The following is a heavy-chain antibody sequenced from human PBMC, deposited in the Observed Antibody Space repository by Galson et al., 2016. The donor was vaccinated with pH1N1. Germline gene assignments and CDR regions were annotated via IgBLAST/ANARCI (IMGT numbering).Heavy chain of an antibody. J-gene: IGHJ3*02. CDR3: ARGSVEGATRTVLFHI. Sequence: SVKVSCKASGYTFIGYYVHWVRQAPGQGLEWMGWINSNSGGTKCAEKFQGRVTMTRDTSISTAYMELSSLRSDDTALYYCARGSVEGATRTVLFHIWGQGTMVTVAS. CDR1: GYTFIGYY. D-gene: IGHD1-26*01. CDR2: INSNSGGT. V-gene: IGHV1-2*02.